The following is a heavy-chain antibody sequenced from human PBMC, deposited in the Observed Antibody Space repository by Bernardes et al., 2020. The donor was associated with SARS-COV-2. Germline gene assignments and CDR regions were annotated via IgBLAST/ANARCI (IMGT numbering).Heavy chain of an antibody. V-gene: IGHV4-59*08. CDR3: ARSTLVTRDVPYYYYGMDV. J-gene: IGHJ6*02. CDR1: GGSISSYY. Sequence: SETLSLTCTVSGGSISSYYWSWIRQPPGKGLEWIGYIYYSGSTNYNPSLKSRVTISVDTSKNQFSLKLSSVTAADTAVYYCARSTLVTRDVPYYYYGMDVWGQGTTVTVSS. D-gene: IGHD5-18*01. CDR2: IYYSGST.